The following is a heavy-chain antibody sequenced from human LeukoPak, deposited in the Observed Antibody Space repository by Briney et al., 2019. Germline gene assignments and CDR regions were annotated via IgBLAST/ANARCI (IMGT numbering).Heavy chain of an antibody. J-gene: IGHJ4*02. D-gene: IGHD6-13*01. CDR2: ISSNGGST. CDR3: ARGPYSSNWYVDY. V-gene: IGHV3-64D*09. CDR1: GFTFSSYA. Sequence: GGSLRLSCSASGFTFSSYAMHWVRQAPGKGLEYVSAISSNGGSTYYADSVKGRFTISRDNSKNTLYLQMSSLRAEDTAVYYCARGPYSSNWYVDYWGQGTLVTVAS.